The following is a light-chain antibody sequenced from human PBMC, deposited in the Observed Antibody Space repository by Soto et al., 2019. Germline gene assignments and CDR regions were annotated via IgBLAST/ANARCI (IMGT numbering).Light chain of an antibody. CDR1: QSLYNSNNKNY. CDR3: QQYSTTPTWT. V-gene: IGKV4-1*01. CDR2: WAS. Sequence: DIVMTQSPDSLAVSLGERATIKCKSSQSLYNSNNKNYLAWYQQKPGQPPKLLIYWASTRESGVPDRFSGSGSGTDFTLTISSLQAEDVAVYYCQQYSTTPTWTFGQGTKVEIK. J-gene: IGKJ1*01.